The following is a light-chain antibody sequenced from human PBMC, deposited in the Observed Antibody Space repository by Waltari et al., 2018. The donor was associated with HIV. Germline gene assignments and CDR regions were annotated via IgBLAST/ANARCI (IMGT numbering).Light chain of an antibody. CDR2: TAA. V-gene: IGKV1-39*01. CDR3: QQTYTSSHST. Sequence: DIQLTQSPSSLSASLGDKVTITCRARRNISHVLHWYQQKPGSAPKLLVYTAASLQTGVPSRFRGSGSGTDFTLTITYLQPADSAIYFCQQTYTSSHSTFGPGTRVEI. CDR1: RNISHV. J-gene: IGKJ3*01.